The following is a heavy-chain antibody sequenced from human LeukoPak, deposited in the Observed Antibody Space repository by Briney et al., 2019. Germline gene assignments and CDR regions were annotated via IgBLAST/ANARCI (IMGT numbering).Heavy chain of an antibody. CDR1: GGTFSSYA. CDR2: VIPIFGTA. Sequence: SVTVSCKASGGTFSSYAISWVRQAPGQGLEWMGGVIPIFGTANYAQKFQGRVTITADESTSTAYMELSSLRSEDTAVYYCARDFMAYCSGGSCYFEWGQGTLVTVSS. CDR3: ARDFMAYCSGGSCYFE. J-gene: IGHJ4*02. D-gene: IGHD2-15*01. V-gene: IGHV1-69*13.